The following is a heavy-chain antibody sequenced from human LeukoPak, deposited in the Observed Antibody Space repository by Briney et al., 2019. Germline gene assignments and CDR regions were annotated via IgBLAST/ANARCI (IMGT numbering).Heavy chain of an antibody. CDR1: GYTFTDYH. V-gene: IGHV1-2*02. J-gene: IGHJ4*02. CDR2: INPNSGGT. D-gene: IGHD1-26*01. Sequence: GASVKVSCRASGYTFTDYHIHWVRQAPGQGLEWMGWINPNSGGTNYAQKFQGRVTMTRNTSISTAYMDLSSLRSDDTAVYYCARAPSIIVGATGLIDYWGQGTLVTVSS. CDR3: ARAPSIIVGATGLIDY.